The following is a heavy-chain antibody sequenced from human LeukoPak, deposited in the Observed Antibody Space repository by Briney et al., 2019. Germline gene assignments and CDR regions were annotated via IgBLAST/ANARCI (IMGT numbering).Heavy chain of an antibody. D-gene: IGHD4-17*01. J-gene: IGHJ4*02. CDR1: GFTFSDLY. V-gene: IGHV3-49*04. CDR2: IRSKAYGGTT. CDR3: TRYQDYGDYAFDY. Sequence: GGSLRLSCAASGFTFSDLYMDWVRQAPGKGLEWVGFIRSKAYGGTTEYAASVKGRFTISRDDSKSIAYLQMNSLKTEDTAVYYCTRYQDYGDYAFDYWGQGTLVTVSS.